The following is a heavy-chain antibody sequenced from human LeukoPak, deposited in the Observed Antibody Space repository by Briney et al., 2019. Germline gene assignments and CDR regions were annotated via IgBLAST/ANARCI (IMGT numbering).Heavy chain of an antibody. CDR3: AKGDTMMGWYFDL. D-gene: IGHD3-22*01. Sequence: PGGSLRLSCAASGFSFSIYWMHWVRQAPGKGLEWVSAISGSGGSTYYADSVKGRFTISRDNSKNTLYLQMNSLRAEDTAVYYCAKGDTMMGWYFDLWGRGTLVTVSS. CDR1: GFSFSIYW. V-gene: IGHV3-23*01. CDR2: ISGSGGST. J-gene: IGHJ2*01.